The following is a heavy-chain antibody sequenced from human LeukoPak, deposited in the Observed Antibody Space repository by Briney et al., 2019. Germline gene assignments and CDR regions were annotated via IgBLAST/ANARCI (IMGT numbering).Heavy chain of an antibody. D-gene: IGHD2-8*02. CDR2: IFPSGDEI. V-gene: IGHV3-23*01. Sequence: GGSLRLSCAASGCTFSTFAMIWVREPPGKGLEWVSSIFPSGDEIHYADSVRGRFTISRDNSKSTLSLQMNRLRAEDTAMYYCATYRQVLLPFESWGQGTLVTVSS. CDR3: ATYRQVLLPFES. CDR1: GCTFSTFA. J-gene: IGHJ4*02.